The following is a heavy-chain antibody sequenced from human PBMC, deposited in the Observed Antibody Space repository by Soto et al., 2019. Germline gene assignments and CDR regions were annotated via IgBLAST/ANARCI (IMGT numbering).Heavy chain of an antibody. CDR1: GGSISSGGFS. CDR2: IYHSGST. V-gene: IGHV4-30-2*01. D-gene: IGHD3-10*01. J-gene: IGHJ6*02. Sequence: QLQESGSGLVKPSQTLSLTCSVSGGSISSGGFSWSWIRQPPGKGLEWIGYIYHSGSTSHNPSLNGRVTISVDRSKNQFSLKRGPVPAAETAIYYWVGDREGGSGNYNNPRGRDVWGQGTTAT. CDR3: VGDREGGSGNYNNPRGRDV.